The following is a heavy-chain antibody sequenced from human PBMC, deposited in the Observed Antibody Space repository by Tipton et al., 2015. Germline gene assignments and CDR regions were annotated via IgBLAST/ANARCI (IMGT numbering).Heavy chain of an antibody. D-gene: IGHD1/OR15-1a*01. V-gene: IGHV3-30*18. CDR1: GFRFGAYG. Sequence: SLRLSCAASGFRFGAYGMHWVRQAPGKGLEWVAVISYDGSEKYYGDSVKGRFTISRDNSNDTLFLQMNGLRRDDTAVYYCAKDGMPTVQSWSNCEWWGQGSLVTVSS. CDR2: ISYDGSEK. J-gene: IGHJ4*02. CDR3: AKDGMPTVQSWSNCEW.